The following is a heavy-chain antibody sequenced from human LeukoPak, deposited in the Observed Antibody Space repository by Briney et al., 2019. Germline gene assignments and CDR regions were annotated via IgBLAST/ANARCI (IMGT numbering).Heavy chain of an antibody. J-gene: IGHJ4*02. Sequence: KSSETLSLTCTVSGGSISSSSYSWGWIRQPPGKGLEWIGSIYYSGSTYYNPSLKSRVTISVDTSKNQFSLKLSSVTAADTAVYYCARQEAVAGTLDYWGQGTLVTVSS. CDR2: IYYSGST. CDR3: ARQEAVAGTLDY. CDR1: GGSISSSSYS. D-gene: IGHD6-19*01. V-gene: IGHV4-39*01.